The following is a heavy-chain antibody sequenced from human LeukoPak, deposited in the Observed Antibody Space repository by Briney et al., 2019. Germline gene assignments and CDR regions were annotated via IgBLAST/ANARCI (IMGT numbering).Heavy chain of an antibody. D-gene: IGHD2-15*01. V-gene: IGHV3-49*04. Sequence: PGGSLRLSRTSSGFTLGDYAMSWVRQAPGKGGGWGGFFRSKDYGETTDYDASVKDRFTGSRDDSKSTAYLQMNSLKTEDTAVYYCSSTDSSTSLTDYWGPGPLVTVSS. CDR3: SSTDSSTSLTDY. CDR2: FRSKDYGETT. J-gene: IGHJ4*02. CDR1: GFTLGDYA.